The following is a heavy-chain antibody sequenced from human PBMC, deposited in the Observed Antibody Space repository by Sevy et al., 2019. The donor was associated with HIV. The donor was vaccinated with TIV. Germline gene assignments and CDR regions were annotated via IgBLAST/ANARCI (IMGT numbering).Heavy chain of an antibody. CDR1: GFXFSNYA. Sequence: GGSLRLSCADSGFXFSNYAMAWVRQAPGKGLEWVSAISXSGDFTYYADSVRGRFTVSRDKSKNTLFLQMNSLRAEDTAVYYCAIKITMIRGDQGXFDXXGQGTLVTVSS. V-gene: IGHV3-23*01. J-gene: IGHJ4*02. D-gene: IGHD3-10*01. CDR2: ISXSGDFT. CDR3: AIKITMIRGDQGXFDX.